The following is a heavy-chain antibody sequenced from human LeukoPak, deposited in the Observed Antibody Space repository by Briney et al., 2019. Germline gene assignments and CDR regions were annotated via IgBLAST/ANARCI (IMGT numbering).Heavy chain of an antibody. CDR2: IHYGSVFYSVST. D-gene: IGHD2-15*01. CDR1: DGSISSSSYY. CDR3: ARLGYCSGGSCYYYYYMDV. V-gene: IGHV4-39*07. Sequence: SETLSLTCTVSDGSISSSSYYWGWIRQPPGKGLEWIGSIHYGSVFYSVSTYYNPSPKSRVTMSGDTSKNQFSLKLSSVTAADTAAYYCARLGYCSGGSCYYYYYMDVWGKGTTVTVSS. J-gene: IGHJ6*03.